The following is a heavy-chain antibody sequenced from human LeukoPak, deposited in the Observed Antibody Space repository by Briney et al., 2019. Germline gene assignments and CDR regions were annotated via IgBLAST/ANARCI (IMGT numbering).Heavy chain of an antibody. V-gene: IGHV4-59*08. CDR2: IYYRGTS. D-gene: IGHD2-15*01. J-gene: IGHJ4*02. Sequence: SETLSLTCTVSGGSISGYYWSWIRQPPGQGLEWIGFIYYRGTSKYNPSLMSRVTMSVDASKNQVSLKLSSVTAADTAVYYCARHYCSGGNCYYFDHWGQGTLVTVSS. CDR1: GGSISGYY. CDR3: ARHYCSGGNCYYFDH.